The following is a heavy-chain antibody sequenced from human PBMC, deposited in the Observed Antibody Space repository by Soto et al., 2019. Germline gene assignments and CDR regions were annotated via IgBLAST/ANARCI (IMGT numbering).Heavy chain of an antibody. CDR2: IFWDDDK. D-gene: IGHD5-18*01. CDR1: GFSLSTSGVG. V-gene: IGHV2-5*05. CDR3: AHLPWQHLWPRAPVVY. Sequence: GPTLVNPTQTLTLTCTFSGFSLSTSGVGVGWIRQTPGEALEWLGIIFWDDDKRYGPSLKSRVTITKDTSKNQLVLTMTNMDPVDTATYYCAHLPWQHLWPRAPVVYWGQGTPVTVSS. J-gene: IGHJ4*02.